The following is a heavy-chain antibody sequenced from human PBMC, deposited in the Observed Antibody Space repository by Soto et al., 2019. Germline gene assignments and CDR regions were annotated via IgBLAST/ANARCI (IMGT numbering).Heavy chain of an antibody. CDR3: ASKIFGTTYFDY. CDR1: GFTFSSYE. J-gene: IGHJ4*02. D-gene: IGHD1-7*01. Sequence: PGGSLRLSCAASGFTFSSYEMNWVRQAPGKGLEWVSYISSSGSTIYYADSVKGRFTISRDNAKNSLYLQMNSLRAEDTAIYYCASKIFGTTYFDYWGQGALVTVSS. CDR2: ISSSGSTI. V-gene: IGHV3-48*03.